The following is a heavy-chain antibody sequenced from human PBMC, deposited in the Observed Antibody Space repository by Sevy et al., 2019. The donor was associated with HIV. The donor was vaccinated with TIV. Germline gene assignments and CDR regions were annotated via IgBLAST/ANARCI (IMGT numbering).Heavy chain of an antibody. D-gene: IGHD1-26*01. Sequence: GGSLRLSCAASGFTFSSYAMHWVRQAPGKGLEWVAVISYDGRNKYYADSVKGRFTISRDNSKNTLYLQMNSLRAEDTAVYYCARDRAKWELPNDAFDIWGQGTMVTVSS. CDR1: GFTFSSYA. CDR3: ARDRAKWELPNDAFDI. CDR2: ISYDGRNK. J-gene: IGHJ3*02. V-gene: IGHV3-30-3*01.